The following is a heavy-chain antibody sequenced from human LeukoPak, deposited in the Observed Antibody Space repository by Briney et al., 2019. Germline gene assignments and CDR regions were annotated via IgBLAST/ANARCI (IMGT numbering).Heavy chain of an antibody. CDR3: ARGRCSSTSCYGGVPRYFDY. J-gene: IGHJ4*02. CDR1: GGSFSGYY. V-gene: IGHV4-34*01. Sequence: SETLSLICAVYGGSFSGYYWSWIRQPPGKGLEWIGEINHSGSTNYNPSLKSRVTISVDPSKNQFSLKLSSVTAADTAVYYCARGRCSSTSCYGGVPRYFDYWGQGTLVTVSS. CDR2: INHSGST. D-gene: IGHD2-2*01.